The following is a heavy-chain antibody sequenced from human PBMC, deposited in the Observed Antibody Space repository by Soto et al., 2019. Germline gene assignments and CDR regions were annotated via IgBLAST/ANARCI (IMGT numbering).Heavy chain of an antibody. Sequence: QVQLVQSGAEVKKPGSSVKVSCKASGGTFSSYTISWVRQAPGQGLEWMGRIIPILGIANYAQKFQGRVTITADKSTSTAYMELSSLRSEDTAVYYCARNYGYNSSWYPSWGQGTLVTVSS. J-gene: IGHJ5*02. CDR2: IIPILGIA. CDR1: GGTFSSYT. V-gene: IGHV1-69*02. CDR3: ARNYGYNSSWYPS. D-gene: IGHD6-13*01.